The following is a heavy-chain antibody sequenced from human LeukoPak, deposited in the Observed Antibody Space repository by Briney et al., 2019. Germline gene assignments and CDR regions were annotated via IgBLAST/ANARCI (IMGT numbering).Heavy chain of an antibody. CDR1: GFTFSSYA. CDR2: ISGSGGST. Sequence: GGSLRLSCAASGFTFSSYAMSWVRQAPGKGLEWVSAISGSGGSTYYADSVKGRFTISRDNSKNTLYLQMNSLRAEDTAVYYCAKDGYGSGSYYRYFDYWGQGTLVTVSS. J-gene: IGHJ4*02. V-gene: IGHV3-23*01. CDR3: AKDGYGSGSYYRYFDY. D-gene: IGHD3-10*01.